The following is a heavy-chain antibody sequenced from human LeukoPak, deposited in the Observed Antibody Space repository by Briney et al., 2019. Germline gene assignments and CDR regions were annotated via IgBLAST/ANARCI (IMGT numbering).Heavy chain of an antibody. CDR3: AKVARWGYCSSTSCYLPYFDY. V-gene: IGHV3-30*02. Sequence: GGSLRLSCAASGFTFSSYGMHWVRQAPGKGLEWVAVIWYDGSNKYYADSVKGRFTISRDNSKNTLYLQMNSLRAEDTAVYYCAKVARWGYCSSTSCYLPYFDYWGQGTLVTVSS. CDR2: IWYDGSNK. J-gene: IGHJ4*02. D-gene: IGHD2-2*01. CDR1: GFTFSSYG.